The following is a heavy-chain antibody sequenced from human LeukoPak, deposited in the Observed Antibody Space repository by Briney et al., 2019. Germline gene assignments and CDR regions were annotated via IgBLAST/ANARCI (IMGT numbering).Heavy chain of an antibody. J-gene: IGHJ4*02. V-gene: IGHV3-66*01. CDR2: IYSGGTT. CDR1: GFTVISNS. Sequence: PGGSLTLSCAASGFTVISNSMTWVRQAPGKGLEWVSAIYSGGTTYYADSVKGRFTISRDTSKNTLYLQMNSLRAEDTAVYYCARDKFRGYFDYWGQGTLVTVSS. CDR3: ARDKFRGYFDY. D-gene: IGHD3-10*01.